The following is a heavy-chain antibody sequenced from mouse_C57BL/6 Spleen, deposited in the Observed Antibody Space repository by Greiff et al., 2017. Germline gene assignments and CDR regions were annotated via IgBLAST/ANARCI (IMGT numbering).Heavy chain of an antibody. CDR3: ARGSNYDAMDY. CDR1: GYSITSGYY. V-gene: IGHV3-6*01. D-gene: IGHD2-5*01. J-gene: IGHJ4*01. CDR2: ISYDGSN. Sequence: EVKLEESGPGLVKPSQSLSLTCSVTGYSITSGYYWNWIRQFPGNKLEWMGDISYDGSNNYNPSLKNRISITRDTSKNQFFLKLNSVTTEDTATYYCARGSNYDAMDYWGQGTSVTVSS.